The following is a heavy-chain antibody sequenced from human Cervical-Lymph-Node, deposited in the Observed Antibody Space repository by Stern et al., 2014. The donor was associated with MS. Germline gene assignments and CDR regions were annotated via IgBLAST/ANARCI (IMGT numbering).Heavy chain of an antibody. CDR3: ARRDGIFDY. J-gene: IGHJ4*02. CDR2: ISSNSSYT. D-gene: IGHD1-1*01. Sequence: VQLVQSGGGLVKPGGSLRLSCAAFGFTFSRYSMNWVRQAPGKGLEWVSSISSNSSYTYYADSVMGRCANSRDNAKNSLYLQMNSLRVEDTAVYYCARRDGIFDYWGRGTLVTVSS. V-gene: IGHV3-21*01. CDR1: GFTFSRYS.